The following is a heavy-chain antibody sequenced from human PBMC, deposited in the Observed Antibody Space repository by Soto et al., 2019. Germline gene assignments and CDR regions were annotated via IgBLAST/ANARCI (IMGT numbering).Heavy chain of an antibody. Sequence: HGESLKISCKGSGYSFTSYWIGWVRQMPGKGLEWMGIIYPGDSDTRYSPSFQGQVTISADKSISTAYLQWSSLKASDTAMYYCASPIAAAGRDVPSKWDYYYYYGMDVWGQGTTVTVSS. J-gene: IGHJ6*02. CDR3: ASPIAAAGRDVPSKWDYYYYYGMDV. V-gene: IGHV5-51*01. D-gene: IGHD6-13*01. CDR1: GYSFTSYW. CDR2: IYPGDSDT.